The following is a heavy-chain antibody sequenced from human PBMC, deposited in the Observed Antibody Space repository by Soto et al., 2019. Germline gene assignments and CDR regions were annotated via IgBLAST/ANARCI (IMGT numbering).Heavy chain of an antibody. V-gene: IGHV1-69*01. CDR1: GDTFSSYG. CDR3: ARAKFHFDSDGSSFTTHFDH. J-gene: IGHJ4*02. CDR2: IIPVFAIT. D-gene: IGHD3-22*01. Sequence: QVQLVQSGAEVKKPGSSVKVSCSASGDTFSSYGISWVRQAPGQGLEWLGGIIPVFAITKYAQKFQGRITFTWDDSSSTTYVDLSSLRSEDTAVYYCARAKFHFDSDGSSFTTHFDHWGQGTPVTVSS.